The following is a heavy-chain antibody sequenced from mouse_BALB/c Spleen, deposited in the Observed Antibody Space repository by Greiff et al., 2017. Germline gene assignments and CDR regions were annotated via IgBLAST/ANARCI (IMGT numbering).Heavy chain of an antibody. CDR1: GFTFSSYW. CDR3: TLLRLRYAMDY. CDR2: IRLKSDNYAT. V-gene: IGHV6-6*02. J-gene: IGHJ4*01. Sequence: DVKLVESGGGLVQPGGSMKLSCVASGFTFSSYWMSWVRQSPEKGLEWVAEIRLKSDNYATHYAESVKGKFTISRDDSKSRLYLQMNSLRAEDTGIYYCTLLRLRYAMDYWGQGTSVTVSS. D-gene: IGHD1-2*01.